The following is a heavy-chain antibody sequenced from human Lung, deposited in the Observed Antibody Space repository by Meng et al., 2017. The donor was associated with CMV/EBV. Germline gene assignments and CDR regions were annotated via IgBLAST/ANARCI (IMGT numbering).Heavy chain of an antibody. CDR1: GFTFSTYW. CDR2: IKQDGSEK. V-gene: IGHV3-7*01. CDR3: ASSFEY. D-gene: IGHD3-10*01. Sequence: EAMKISCAASGFTFSTYWMNWVRQAPGKGLEWVANIKQDGSEKYYVGSVEGRFTISRDNAKNSLYLQMNSLRAEDTAVYYCASSFEYSGQGTLVTVSS. J-gene: IGHJ4*02.